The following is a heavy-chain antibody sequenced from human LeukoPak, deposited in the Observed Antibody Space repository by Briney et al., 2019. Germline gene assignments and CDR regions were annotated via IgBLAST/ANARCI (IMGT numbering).Heavy chain of an antibody. J-gene: IGHJ5*02. CDR3: ARVYSRLLWFGELIGWFDP. V-gene: IGHV4-59*01. CDR2: IYYSGST. Sequence: SETLSLTCTVSGGSISSYYWSWIRQPPGKGLEWLGYIYYSGSTNYNPALKSRVTISVDTSKNQFSLKLSSVTAADTAVYYCARVYSRLLWFGELIGWFDPWGQGTLVTVSS. CDR1: GGSISSYY. D-gene: IGHD3-10*01.